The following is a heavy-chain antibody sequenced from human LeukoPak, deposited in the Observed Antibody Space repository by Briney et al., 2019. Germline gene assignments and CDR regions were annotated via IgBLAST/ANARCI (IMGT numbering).Heavy chain of an antibody. CDR2: IFHSGST. J-gene: IGHJ3*01. V-gene: IGHV4-4*02. D-gene: IGHD5-24*01. CDR3: ARDASLQTGAFDV. CDR1: GGSISRSDW. Sequence: SGALSLTCAVSGGSISRSDWWSWVRQSPGKGLERIGEIFHSGSTKYNPSLKSRVTISVDKSKNQFSLNLTSVTAADTAMYYCARDASLQTGAFDVWGQGTMVTVSS.